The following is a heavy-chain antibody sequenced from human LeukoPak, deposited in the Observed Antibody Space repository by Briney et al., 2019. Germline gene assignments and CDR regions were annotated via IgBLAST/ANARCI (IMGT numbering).Heavy chain of an antibody. Sequence: PGGSLRLSCAASGFTLRGNGMHWVRQAPGKGLEWVAFIRYDGSDKSYADSVKGRFTISRDNSENTLYLQINSLRVEDTAVYYCAKDTPTTGYHLDSWGQGTLVTVSS. CDR1: GFTLRGNG. CDR3: AKDTPTTGYHLDS. CDR2: IRYDGSDK. J-gene: IGHJ4*02. V-gene: IGHV3-30*02. D-gene: IGHD1-1*01.